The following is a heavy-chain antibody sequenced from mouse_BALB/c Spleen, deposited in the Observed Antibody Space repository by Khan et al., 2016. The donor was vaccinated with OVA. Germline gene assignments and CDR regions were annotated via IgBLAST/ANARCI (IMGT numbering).Heavy chain of an antibody. J-gene: IGHJ2*01. Sequence: EVKLVESGGDLVKPGGSLKLSCAASGFTFSNYVMSWVRQTPEKRLEWVASISSGGGNYYPDSVKGRFTISRDNARNILYLQMSSLSAEDTAMYYCSREAYRYDEYYFDYWGQGTTLTVSS. CDR2: ISSGGGN. CDR3: SREAYRYDEYYFDY. V-gene: IGHV5-6-5*01. CDR1: GFTFSNYV. D-gene: IGHD2-14*01.